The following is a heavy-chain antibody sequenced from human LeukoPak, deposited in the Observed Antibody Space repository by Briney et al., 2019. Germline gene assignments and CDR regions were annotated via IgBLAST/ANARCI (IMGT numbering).Heavy chain of an antibody. CDR3: ARNQLRGLSVTTFWDYYYYYMDV. Sequence: SETLSLTCAVYGGSFSGYYWGWIRQPPGKGLEWIGEINHSGSTNYNPSLKSRVTISVDTSKNQFSLKLSSVTAADTAVYYCARNQLRGLSVTTFWDYYYYYMDVWGKGTTVTVSS. CDR1: GGSFSGYY. J-gene: IGHJ6*03. V-gene: IGHV4-34*01. CDR2: INHSGST. D-gene: IGHD4-17*01.